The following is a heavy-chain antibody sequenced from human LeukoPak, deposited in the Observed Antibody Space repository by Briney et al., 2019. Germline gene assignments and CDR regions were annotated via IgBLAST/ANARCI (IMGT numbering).Heavy chain of an antibody. Sequence: GGSLRLSRAASGFTFSSYAMSWVRQAPGKGLEWVSAISGSGGSTYYADSVKGRFTISRDNSKNTLYLQMNSLRAEDTAVYYCAARITMIVVVISDAFDIWGQGTMVTVSS. CDR1: GFTFSSYA. D-gene: IGHD3-22*01. CDR3: AARITMIVVVISDAFDI. V-gene: IGHV3-23*01. CDR2: ISGSGGST. J-gene: IGHJ3*02.